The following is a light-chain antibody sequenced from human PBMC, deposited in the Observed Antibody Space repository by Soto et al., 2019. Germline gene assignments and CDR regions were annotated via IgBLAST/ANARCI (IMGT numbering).Light chain of an antibody. CDR2: SAS. V-gene: IGKV1-9*01. Sequence: IQLTQSPSSLSASVGDRVTITCRASPAIASFLAWYQQKPGTAPKLLVYSASTLQSGVPSRFSGSGSGPDFTLTISSLQPEDSAAYFCQQLNSYPQTFGQGTRLEIK. CDR1: PAIASF. J-gene: IGKJ5*01. CDR3: QQLNSYPQT.